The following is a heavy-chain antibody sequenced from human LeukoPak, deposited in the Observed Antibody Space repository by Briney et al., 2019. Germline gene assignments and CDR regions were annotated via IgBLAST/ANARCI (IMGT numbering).Heavy chain of an antibody. Sequence: ASVKVSCKASGYRFSDNYVHWVRQVPGQGLEHMGWINPKSGDTHFSQRFKGRVTMTTDTSINTAYMEMRKLRSDDTAVHYCARGKDDSTGHYDAFDIWGHGTMVTVSS. CDR2: INPKSGDT. D-gene: IGHD3-22*01. CDR1: GYRFSDNY. J-gene: IGHJ3*02. CDR3: ARGKDDSTGHYDAFDI. V-gene: IGHV1-2*02.